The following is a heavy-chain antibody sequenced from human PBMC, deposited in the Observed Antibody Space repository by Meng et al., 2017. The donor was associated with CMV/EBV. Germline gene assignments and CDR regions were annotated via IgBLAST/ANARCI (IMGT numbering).Heavy chain of an antibody. CDR3: ARGRDYDSSGYYGY. CDR2: ISYDGSNK. CDR1: GFTFSSYA. D-gene: IGHD3-22*01. Sequence: GESLKIPCAASGFTFSSYAMHWGRPAPGKGLEWVAVISYDGSNKYYADSVKGRFTISRDNSKNTLYLQMNSLRAEDTAVYYCARGRDYDSSGYYGYWGQGTLVTVSS. V-gene: IGHV3-30*04. J-gene: IGHJ4*02.